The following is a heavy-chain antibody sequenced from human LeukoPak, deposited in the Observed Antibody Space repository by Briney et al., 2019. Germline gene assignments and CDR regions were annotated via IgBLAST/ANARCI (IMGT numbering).Heavy chain of an antibody. V-gene: IGHV4-30-2*01. Sequence: SQTLSLTCAVSGGSISSGGYSWSWIRQPPGKGLEWIGYIYHSGSTYYNPSLKSRVTISVDRSKNQFSLKLSSVTAADTAVYYCARGGAYYYDSSEAFDIWGQGTMVTVSS. J-gene: IGHJ3*02. CDR3: ARGGAYYYDSSEAFDI. D-gene: IGHD3-22*01. CDR2: IYHSGST. CDR1: GGSISSGGYS.